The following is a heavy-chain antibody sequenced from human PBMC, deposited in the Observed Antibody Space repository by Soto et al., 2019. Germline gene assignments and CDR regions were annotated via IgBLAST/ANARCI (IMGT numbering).Heavy chain of an antibody. J-gene: IGHJ4*02. V-gene: IGHV3-9*01. Sequence: EVQLVESGGDMVQPGRSLKLSCVGSGYSFEDYFMHWVRQAPGKGLEWVSGISWNGNFTGYADSVKGRFTISIDNAKNSLFLQMRSLSLEDTALYYCVGGSWFDWGQGTLVTVSS. CDR3: VGGSWFD. CDR1: GYSFEDYF. CDR2: ISWNGNFT. D-gene: IGHD2-15*01.